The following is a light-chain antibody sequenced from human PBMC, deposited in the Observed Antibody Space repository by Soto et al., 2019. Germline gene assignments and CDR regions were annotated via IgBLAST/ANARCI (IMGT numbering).Light chain of an antibody. V-gene: IGKV3-20*01. CDR2: GAS. Sequence: EIVLMQSPGTLSLSPGERATLSCRASQSVANNYLAWYQQKPGQAPRLLIHGASSRAAGVPDRFSGSGSGTDFTLTITRLEPEDFTMYYCQQYGVSPLMYTFGQGTKLGVK. CDR3: QQYGVSPLMYT. J-gene: IGKJ2*01. CDR1: QSVANNY.